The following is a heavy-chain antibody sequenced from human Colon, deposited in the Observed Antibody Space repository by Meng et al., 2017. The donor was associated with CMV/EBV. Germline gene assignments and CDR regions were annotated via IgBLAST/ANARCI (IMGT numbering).Heavy chain of an antibody. CDR3: ARDKGVRTFDT. J-gene: IGHJ4*02. Sequence: QVELVGCGGGVVQPGESLRLVCAASGIPFSSSGMHWVRQAPGKGLEWVALIRHDGSNEYYAESVRGRFTISRDNSKNTVYLQMNSLRSEDTAVYYCARDKGVRTFDTWGQGILVTVSS. CDR2: IRHDGSNE. CDR1: GIPFSSSG. D-gene: IGHD2-21*01. V-gene: IGHV3-30*02.